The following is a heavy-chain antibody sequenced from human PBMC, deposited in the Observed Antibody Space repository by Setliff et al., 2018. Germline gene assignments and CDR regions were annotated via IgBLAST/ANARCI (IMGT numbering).Heavy chain of an antibody. D-gene: IGHD3-3*01. CDR2: FSGDVT. Sequence: GGSLRLSCVVSGVVFRNYHLNWVRQTPEKGLEWVSSFSGDVTAYADSVKGRFTISRDISKNTLYLQMNSLRAEDTAVYYCAKVGIFGGGYFDLWGLGTLVTVSS. CDR1: GVVFRNYH. J-gene: IGHJ4*02. CDR3: AKVGIFGGGYFDL. V-gene: IGHV3-21*01.